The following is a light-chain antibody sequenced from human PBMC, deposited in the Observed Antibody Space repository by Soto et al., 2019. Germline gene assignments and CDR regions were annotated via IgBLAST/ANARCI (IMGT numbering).Light chain of an antibody. CDR1: QSISTY. Sequence: DIQMTQSPSSLSASVGDRVTITCRASQSISTYLNWFQQKPGRAPKLLIYLTSTLQSGVPSRFSDSGSGTDFTLTISSLQPEDFATYYCQQSSTTPWTFGQGTKVDVK. CDR2: LTS. CDR3: QQSSTTPWT. V-gene: IGKV1-39*01. J-gene: IGKJ1*01.